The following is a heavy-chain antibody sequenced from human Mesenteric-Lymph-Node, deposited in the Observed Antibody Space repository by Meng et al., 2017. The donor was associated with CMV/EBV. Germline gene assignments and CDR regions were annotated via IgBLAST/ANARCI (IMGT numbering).Heavy chain of an antibody. J-gene: IGHJ6*02. Sequence: ASVKVSCKASGYTFTGYYMHWVRQAPGQGLAWMGWINPNSGGTNYAQKFQGRATMTRDTSISTAYMELSRLRSDDTAVYYCARGDGGGIVEATSRVHYYYYGMDAWGQGTTVTVSS. CDR3: ARGDGGGIVEATSRVHYYYYGMDA. CDR2: INPNSGGT. V-gene: IGHV1-2*02. D-gene: IGHD1-26*01. CDR1: GYTFTGYY.